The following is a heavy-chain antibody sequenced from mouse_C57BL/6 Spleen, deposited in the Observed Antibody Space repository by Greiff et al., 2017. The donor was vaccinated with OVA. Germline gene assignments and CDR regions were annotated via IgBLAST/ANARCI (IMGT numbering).Heavy chain of an antibody. J-gene: IGHJ3*01. Sequence: VQLQQSGAELVKPGASVKISCKASGYAFSSYWMNWVKQRPGKGLEWIGQIYPGDGDTNYNGKFKGKATLTVDKSSSTAYMQLSSLTSEDSAVYYCARHYGSSYEGFAYWGQGTLVTVSA. CDR2: IYPGDGDT. V-gene: IGHV1-80*01. CDR1: GYAFSSYW. CDR3: ARHYGSSYEGFAY. D-gene: IGHD1-1*01.